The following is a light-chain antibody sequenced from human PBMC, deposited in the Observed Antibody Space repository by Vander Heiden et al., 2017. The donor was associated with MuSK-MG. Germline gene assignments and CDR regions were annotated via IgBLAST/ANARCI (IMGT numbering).Light chain of an antibody. CDR3: MQPLQTPRT. CDR1: QSLLHSNGYNY. Sequence: DIVMTQSPLSLPVTPGEPASISCRSSQSLLHSNGYNYLDWYLKKPGQSPQLLIYLGSNRASGVPDRFSGSGSGTDFTLKISRVEAGDVGVYFCMQPLQTPRTFGQGTKVEIK. V-gene: IGKV2-28*01. CDR2: LGS. J-gene: IGKJ1*01.